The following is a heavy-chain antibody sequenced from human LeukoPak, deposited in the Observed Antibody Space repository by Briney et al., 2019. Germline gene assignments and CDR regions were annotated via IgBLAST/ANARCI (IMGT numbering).Heavy chain of an antibody. CDR2: ISGDGGST. D-gene: IGHD3-22*01. CDR3: AKDSSGYYYVFQH. Sequence: GGSLRLSCAASGFTFDDYAMHWVRQAPGKGLEWVSLISGDGGSTYYGVSVKGRFTISRDNSKNSLYLQMNSLGTEDTALYYCAKDSSGYYYVFQHWGQGTLVTVSS. V-gene: IGHV3-43*02. CDR1: GFTFDDYA. J-gene: IGHJ1*01.